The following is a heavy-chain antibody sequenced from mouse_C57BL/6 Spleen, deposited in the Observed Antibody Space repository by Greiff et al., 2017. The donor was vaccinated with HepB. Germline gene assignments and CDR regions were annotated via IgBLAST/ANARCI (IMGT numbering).Heavy chain of an antibody. D-gene: IGHD1-1*01. CDR3: AIITTVSYAMDY. V-gene: IGHV1-4*01. Sequence: QVQLQQSGAELARPGASVKMSCKASGYTFTSYTMHWVKQRPGQGLEWIGYINPSSGYTKYNQKFKDKATLTADKSSSTAYMQLSSLTSEDSAVYYCAIITTVSYAMDYWGQGTSVTVSS. CDR2: INPSSGYT. CDR1: GYTFTSYT. J-gene: IGHJ4*01.